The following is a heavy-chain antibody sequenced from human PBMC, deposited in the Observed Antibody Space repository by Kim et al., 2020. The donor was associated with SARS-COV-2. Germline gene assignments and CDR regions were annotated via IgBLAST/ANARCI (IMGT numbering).Heavy chain of an antibody. D-gene: IGHD3-22*01. CDR3: AKDQMYLYDSSGYYGYYYYGMDV. CDR1: GFTFSSYG. Sequence: GGSLRLSCAASGFTFSSYGMHWVRQAPGKGLEWVAVISYDGSNKYYADSVKGRFTISRDNSKNTLYLQMNSLRAEDTAVYYCAKDQMYLYDSSGYYGYYYYGMDVWGQGTAVTVSS. J-gene: IGHJ6*02. CDR2: ISYDGSNK. V-gene: IGHV3-30*18.